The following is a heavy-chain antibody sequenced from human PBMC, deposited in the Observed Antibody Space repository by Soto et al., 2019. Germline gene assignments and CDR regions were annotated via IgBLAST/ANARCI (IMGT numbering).Heavy chain of an antibody. CDR1: GFTFSSYA. CDR3: ARPLWRDDYKWGYFDL. J-gene: IGHJ2*01. CDR2: ISYDGSNK. D-gene: IGHD4-4*01. Sequence: QVQLVESGGGVVQPGRSLRLSCAASGFTFSSYAMHWVRQAPGKGLEWVAVISYDGSNKYYADSVKGRFTISRDNSKNTLYLQMNSLRTEDTAVYYCARPLWRDDYKWGYFDLWCRGTLVTVSS. V-gene: IGHV3-30-3*01.